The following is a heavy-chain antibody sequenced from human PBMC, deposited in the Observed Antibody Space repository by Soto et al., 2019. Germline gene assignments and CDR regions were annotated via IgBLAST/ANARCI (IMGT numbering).Heavy chain of an antibody. V-gene: IGHV1-2*02. CDR1: GYTFSDYY. D-gene: IGHD1-1*01. CDR2: INPNSGGT. CDR3: ARGPATAKPEGVDF. Sequence: DSVKVSCKASGYTFSDYYIHWVRQAPGQGLEWMGWINPNSGGTKYAPKFQGGVTMTRDTSITTAYMELSRLRSGDTAVYYCARGPATAKPEGVDFWGQGTLVTVSS. J-gene: IGHJ4*02.